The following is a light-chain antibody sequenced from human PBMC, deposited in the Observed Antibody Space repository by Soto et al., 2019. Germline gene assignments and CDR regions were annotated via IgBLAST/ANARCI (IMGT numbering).Light chain of an antibody. CDR1: QSVSGY. CDR2: DAS. Sequence: EIVLTQSPDTLSLSPGERATLSCRASQSVSGYLGWYQQKPGQAPRLLIYDASNRASGVPARFRGSGSGTDFTLTIARLEPEDFAVYYCQQRSNWPYLTFGGGTRVELK. J-gene: IGKJ4*01. CDR3: QQRSNWPYLT. V-gene: IGKV3-11*01.